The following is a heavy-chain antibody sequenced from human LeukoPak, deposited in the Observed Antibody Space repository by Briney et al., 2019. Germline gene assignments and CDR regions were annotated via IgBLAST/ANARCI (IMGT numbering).Heavy chain of an antibody. CDR1: GGTFTSYA. CDR2: IIPIFGTA. J-gene: IGHJ5*02. CDR3: ARVRYSGYYYHSSAYYAQAPALTPGANSFDH. Sequence: ASVKVSCKASGGTFTSYAISWVRQAPGQGLEWMGGIIPIFGTANYAQKFQGRVTITTDESTSTAYMELSSLRPDDTAVYYCARVRYSGYYYHSSAYYAQAPALTPGANSFDHWGQGTLVTVSS. D-gene: IGHD3-22*01. V-gene: IGHV1-69*05.